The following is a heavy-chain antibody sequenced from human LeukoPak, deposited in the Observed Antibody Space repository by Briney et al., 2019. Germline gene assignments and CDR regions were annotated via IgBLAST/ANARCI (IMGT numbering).Heavy chain of an antibody. V-gene: IGHV1-3*01. Sequence: ASVKVSCKASGYTFTSYAMHWVRQAPGQRLEWMGWINAGNGNTKYSQKFQGRVTITRDTSASTAYMELSSLRSEDTAVYYCARDIGYYYDKHQNWFDPWGQGTLVTVSS. D-gene: IGHD3-22*01. J-gene: IGHJ5*02. CDR2: INAGNGNT. CDR1: GYTFTSYA. CDR3: ARDIGYYYDKHQNWFDP.